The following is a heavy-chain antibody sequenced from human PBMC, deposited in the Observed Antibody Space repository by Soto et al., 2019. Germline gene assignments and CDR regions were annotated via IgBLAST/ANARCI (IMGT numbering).Heavy chain of an antibody. V-gene: IGHV4-61*01. J-gene: IGHJ4*02. Sequence: SLTCTVSGGSVSSDNYYWSWIRQPPGKGLEWIGYIYYSGSSNYNPSLKSRVTISADTSKNQFSLKLSSVTAADTAVYYCARDQFRYGQYFFDHWGQGTLVTV. CDR3: ARDQFRYGQYFFDH. CDR2: IYYSGSS. CDR1: GGSVSSDNYY. D-gene: IGHD5-18*01.